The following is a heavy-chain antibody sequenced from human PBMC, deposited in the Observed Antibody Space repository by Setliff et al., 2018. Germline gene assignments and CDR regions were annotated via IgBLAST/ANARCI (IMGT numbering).Heavy chain of an antibody. CDR3: ARDRGLRGFDV. D-gene: IGHD3-10*01. Sequence: GGSLRLSCAASGFTFSSFEMNRVRQAPGKGLDWVSYIGGSGSIIYYADSVKGRFTVSRDNARNSLYLQMNSLSAEDTAVYHCARDRGLRGFDVWGQGTMVTVSS. CDR1: GFTFSSFE. CDR2: IGGSGSII. V-gene: IGHV3-48*03. J-gene: IGHJ3*01.